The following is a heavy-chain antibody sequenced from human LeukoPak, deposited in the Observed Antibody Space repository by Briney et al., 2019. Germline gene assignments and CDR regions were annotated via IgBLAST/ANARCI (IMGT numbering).Heavy chain of an antibody. D-gene: IGHD3-3*01. CDR1: GFTFSSYS. Sequence: ASLRLSCAASGFTFSSYSMNWVRQAPGKGLEWVSSISSSSSYIYYADSVKGRFTISRDNAKNSLYLQMNSLRAEDTAVYYCARSLRFLEWLLDYWGQGTLVTVSS. CDR2: ISSSSSYI. J-gene: IGHJ4*02. V-gene: IGHV3-21*01. CDR3: ARSLRFLEWLLDY.